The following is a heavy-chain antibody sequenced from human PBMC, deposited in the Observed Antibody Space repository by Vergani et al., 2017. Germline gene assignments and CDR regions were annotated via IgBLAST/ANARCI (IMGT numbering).Heavy chain of an antibody. V-gene: IGHV3-33*01. D-gene: IGHD1-14*01. CDR1: GCTFNQYG. CDR2: TWYDGNNK. J-gene: IGHJ5*02. CDR3: ARDLRLLYNRFDP. Sequence: QVQLVESGGGVVQPGRSLRLSCAASGCTFNQYGMHWVRQAPGKWLEWVAVTWYDGNNKQYADSVKGRLTISRDNSKSTMYLQMNSLRDEDTGVYDCARDLRLLYNRFDPWGQGTLVTVSS.